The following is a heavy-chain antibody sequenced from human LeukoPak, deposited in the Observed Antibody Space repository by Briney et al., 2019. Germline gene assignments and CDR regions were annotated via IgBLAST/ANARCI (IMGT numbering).Heavy chain of an antibody. V-gene: IGHV4-39*01. CDR2: IYYSGST. CDR3: ARLQAAMVTYFAFDI. D-gene: IGHD5-18*01. CDR1: GRSISSSSYY. Sequence: SETLSLTCTVSGRSISSSSYYWGWICQPPGKGLEWIGSIYYSGSTYYNPSLKSRVTISVDTSKNQFSLKLSSVTAADTAVYYCARLQAAMVTYFAFDIWGQGTMVTVSS. J-gene: IGHJ3*02.